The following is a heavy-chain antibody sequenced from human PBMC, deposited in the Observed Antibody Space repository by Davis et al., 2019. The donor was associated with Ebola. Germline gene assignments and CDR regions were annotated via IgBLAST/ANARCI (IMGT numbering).Heavy chain of an antibody. D-gene: IGHD3-3*01. Sequence: GESLKISCVASGFSFSSYAMSWFRHAPGKELEWVSAVSGTGGGTYYADSVKGRFTISRANSKNTLYLQLNSLRVEDTAVYYCAGGDFWSGQFDYWGQGVLVTVSS. CDR2: VSGTGGGT. J-gene: IGHJ4*02. CDR1: GFSFSSYA. V-gene: IGHV3-23*01. CDR3: AGGDFWSGQFDY.